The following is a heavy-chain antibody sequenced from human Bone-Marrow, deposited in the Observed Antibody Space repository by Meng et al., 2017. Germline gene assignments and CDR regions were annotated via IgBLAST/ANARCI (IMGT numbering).Heavy chain of an antibody. CDR1: GFTFGEYA. CDR3: ARGCRVSGKYYFDY. D-gene: IGHD3-16*01. V-gene: IGHV3-49*03. CDR2: IRSKAYSGTA. Sequence: GGSLRLSCTASGFTFGEYAMSWFRQAPGQGLEWVSFIRSKAYSGTADYAAAVKGIFTISRDNSKSIAYLQMNSLKTKDTAVYYCARGCRVSGKYYFDYWGQGTLVTVSS. J-gene: IGHJ4*02.